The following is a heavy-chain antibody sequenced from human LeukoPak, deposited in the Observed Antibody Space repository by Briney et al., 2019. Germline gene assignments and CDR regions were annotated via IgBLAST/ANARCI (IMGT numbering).Heavy chain of an antibody. Sequence: SETLSLTCAVYGGSFSGYYWSWLRQPPGKGLEWIGEINHSGSTNYNPSLKSRVTISVDTSKNQFSLKLSSVTAADTAVYYCARARLHTMVRGVSPPPNYYYGMDVWGQGTTVTVSS. V-gene: IGHV4-34*01. J-gene: IGHJ6*02. D-gene: IGHD3-10*01. CDR2: INHSGST. CDR1: GGSFSGYY. CDR3: ARARLHTMVRGVSPPPNYYYGMDV.